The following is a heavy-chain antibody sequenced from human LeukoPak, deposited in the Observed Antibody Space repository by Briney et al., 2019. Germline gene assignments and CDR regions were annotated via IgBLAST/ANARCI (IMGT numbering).Heavy chain of an antibody. V-gene: IGHV3-48*01. Sequence: GGSLRLSCVASGFSFTSYSMNWVRQAPGKGLEWVSYISSSSGRTTYYAESVKGRFTISRDTAKSSVHLQMNSLRVEDTAVYYCARDASYYYGSGSMDVWGQGTTVTVSS. CDR2: ISSSSGRTT. D-gene: IGHD3-10*01. J-gene: IGHJ6*02. CDR1: GFSFTSYS. CDR3: ARDASYYYGSGSMDV.